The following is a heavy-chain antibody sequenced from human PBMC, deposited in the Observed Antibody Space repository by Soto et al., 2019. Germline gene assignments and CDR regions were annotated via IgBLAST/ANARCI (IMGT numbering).Heavy chain of an antibody. CDR3: ARAVSSWYYYYGMDV. V-gene: IGHV1-2*02. Sequence: ASVKVSCKASGYTFTGYYMHWVRQAPGQGLEWMGWINPNSGGTNYAQKFQGRVTMTRDTSISTAYMELSRLRSDDTAVYYCARAVSSWYYYYGMDVWGQGTTVTVSS. D-gene: IGHD6-13*01. J-gene: IGHJ6*02. CDR2: INPNSGGT. CDR1: GYTFTGYY.